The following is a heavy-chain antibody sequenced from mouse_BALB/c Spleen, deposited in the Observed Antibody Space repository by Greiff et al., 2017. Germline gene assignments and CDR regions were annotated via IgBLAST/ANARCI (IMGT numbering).Heavy chain of an antibody. V-gene: IGHV5-6-5*01. CDR2: ISSGGST. Sequence: EVKVVESGGGLVKPGGSLKLSCAASGFTFSSYAMSWVRQTPEKRLEWVASISSGGSTYYPDSVKGRFTISRDNARNILYLQMSSLRSEDTAMYYCARWGGNYVGWFAYWGQGTLVTVSA. CDR3: ARWGGNYVGWFAY. CDR1: GFTFSSYA. J-gene: IGHJ3*01. D-gene: IGHD2-1*01.